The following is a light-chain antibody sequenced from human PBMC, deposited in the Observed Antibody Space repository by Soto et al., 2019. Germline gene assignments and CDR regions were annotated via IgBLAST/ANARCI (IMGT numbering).Light chain of an antibody. CDR2: DAS. CDR3: QQYNSYSQT. Sequence: DIQRTQSPSTLSASVGDRGTITCRASQSISSWLAWYQQKPGKAPKLLIYDASSLESGAPSRFSGSGSGTEFTLTISSLQPDDFATYYCQQYNSYSQTFGQGTKV. CDR1: QSISSW. J-gene: IGKJ1*01. V-gene: IGKV1-5*01.